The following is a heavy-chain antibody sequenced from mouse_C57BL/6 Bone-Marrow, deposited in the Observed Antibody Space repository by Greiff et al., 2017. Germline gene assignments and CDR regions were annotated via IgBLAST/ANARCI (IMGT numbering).Heavy chain of an antibody. D-gene: IGHD3-2*02. CDR2: IDPSDSYT. CDR3: AREGMLSAWFAY. V-gene: IGHV1-69*01. CDR1: GYTFTSYW. J-gene: IGHJ3*01. Sequence: VQLQQSGAELVMPGASVKLSCKASGYTFTSYWMHWVKQRPGQGLEWIGEIDPSDSYTNSNQKFKGKSTLPVDNSSSTAYMQLSSLTSEDYAVXYCAREGMLSAWFAYGGQAPLVTVSA.